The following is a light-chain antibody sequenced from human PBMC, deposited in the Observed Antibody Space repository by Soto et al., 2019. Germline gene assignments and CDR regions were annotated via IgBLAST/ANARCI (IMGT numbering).Light chain of an antibody. CDR3: QHYNSYSEA. CDR2: GAS. CDR1: QSVSSD. Sequence: EIVMTQSPATLSVSPGERATLSCRASQSVSSDLAWYHQKPGQAPRLLIYGASTRATGIPARFSGSGSGTEFTLTINSLQSEDFATYYCQHYNSYSEAFGQGTRLEIK. V-gene: IGKV3-15*01. J-gene: IGKJ5*01.